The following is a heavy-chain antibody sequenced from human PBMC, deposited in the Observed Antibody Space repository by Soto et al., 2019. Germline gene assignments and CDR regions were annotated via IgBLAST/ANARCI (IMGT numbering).Heavy chain of an antibody. CDR2: INVFTGIT. V-gene: IGHV1-18*01. D-gene: IGHD6-19*01. CDR3: ARHYRSDWHFVFDY. J-gene: IGHJ4*02. Sequence: ASVKVSCKASGYTFSNHGVSWVRQAPGQGLERMGCINVFTGITNYARKFQGRVSMTTDTSTDTAYMELRSLTSDDTAVYYCARHYRSDWHFVFDYWGQGARVTVSS. CDR1: GYTFSNHG.